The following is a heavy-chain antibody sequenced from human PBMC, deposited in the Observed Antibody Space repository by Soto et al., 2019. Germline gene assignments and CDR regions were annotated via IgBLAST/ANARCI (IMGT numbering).Heavy chain of an antibody. CDR1: DGSISGYY. CDR2: IYYSGST. Sequence: PSEPLSLTCTVADGSISGYYWSWIRKHPGKGLEWIGYIYYSGSTNYNPSLKSRVTISVDTPKNQFSLELSSVTAADTAVYSCARHPGYCSGSSCYGYYTMDVWGQGTTVTVSS. J-gene: IGHJ6*02. D-gene: IGHD2-2*01. CDR3: ARHPGYCSGSSCYGYYTMDV. V-gene: IGHV4-59*08.